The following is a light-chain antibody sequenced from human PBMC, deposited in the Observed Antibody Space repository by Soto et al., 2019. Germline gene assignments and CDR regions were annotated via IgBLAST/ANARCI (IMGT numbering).Light chain of an antibody. CDR3: QQYNSYWT. J-gene: IGKJ1*01. V-gene: IGKV1-5*01. CDR1: QTISSW. CDR2: DAS. Sequence: DMQMTQSPSTLSGYVGDRVTITCRASQTISSWLAWYQQKPGKAPKLLIYDASSLESGVPSRFSGSGSGTEFTLTISSLQPDDFATYYCQQYNSYWTFGQGTKVDNK.